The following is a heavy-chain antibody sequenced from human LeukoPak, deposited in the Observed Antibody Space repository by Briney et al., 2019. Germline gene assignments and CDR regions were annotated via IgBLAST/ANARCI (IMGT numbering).Heavy chain of an antibody. V-gene: IGHV3-21*01. CDR2: ISSSSSYI. CDR3: ARDPSYGSGIYPEMSFDY. D-gene: IGHD3-10*01. CDR1: GFTFSSYS. Sequence: PGGSLRLSCAASGFTFSSYSMNWVRQAPGKGLEWVSSISSSSSYIYYADSVKGRFTISRDNAKNSLYLQMNSLRAEDTAVYYCARDPSYGSGIYPEMSFDYWGQGTLVTVSS. J-gene: IGHJ4*02.